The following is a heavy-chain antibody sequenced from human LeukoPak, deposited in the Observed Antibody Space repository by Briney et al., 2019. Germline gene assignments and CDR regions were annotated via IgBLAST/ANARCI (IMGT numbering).Heavy chain of an antibody. CDR3: ARDRDSSGWYEGFDY. V-gene: IGHV3-30-3*01. D-gene: IGHD6-19*01. CDR2: ISYDGSNK. Sequence: GGSLRLSCAASGFTFSSSAMHWVRQAPDKGLEWVAVISYDGSNKYYADSVKGRFTISRDNSKNTLYLQMNSLRAVDTAVYYCARDRDSSGWYEGFDYWGQGTLVTVSS. J-gene: IGHJ4*02. CDR1: GFTFSSSA.